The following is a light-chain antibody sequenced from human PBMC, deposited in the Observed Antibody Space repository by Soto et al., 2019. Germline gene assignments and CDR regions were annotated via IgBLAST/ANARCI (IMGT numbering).Light chain of an antibody. CDR2: QDT. V-gene: IGLV2-14*01. J-gene: IGLJ1*01. CDR3: SSYADSSHYV. CDR1: SSDLGIYNY. Sequence: QSALTQPASVSGSPGQSITISCTGTSSDLGIYNYVSWYQQQPGKAPKLMIYQDTNRPSGVSNRLSGSRSGNTAALTIAGLQAEDDAAYYCSSYADSSHYVVASGTKLAV.